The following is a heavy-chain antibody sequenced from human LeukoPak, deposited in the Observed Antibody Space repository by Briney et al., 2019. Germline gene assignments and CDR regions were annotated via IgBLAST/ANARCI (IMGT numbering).Heavy chain of an antibody. Sequence: PGGSLRLSCAASGFNFSTYWMTWVRQVLGKGLEWVANIKTDGSQIYYVDSVKGRFTISRDNAKNSLYLQMNSLRAEDTAVYYCARDLNWETYWGQGTLVSVSS. J-gene: IGHJ4*02. V-gene: IGHV3-7*01. D-gene: IGHD7-27*01. CDR1: GFNFSTYW. CDR2: IKTDGSQI. CDR3: ARDLNWETY.